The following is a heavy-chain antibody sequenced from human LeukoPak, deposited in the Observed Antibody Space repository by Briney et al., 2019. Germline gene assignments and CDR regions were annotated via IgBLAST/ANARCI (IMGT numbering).Heavy chain of an antibody. D-gene: IGHD1-26*01. CDR3: AKSESYRFDY. V-gene: IGHV3-48*02. Sequence: TGGSLRLSCAASGLTVNSNYMNWVRQAPGKGLEWVSFISSSSTTIYYADSVKGRFTISRDNAKNSLYLQVNSLRDEDTAVYYCAKSESYRFDYWGQGTLVTVSS. CDR1: GLTVNSNY. CDR2: ISSSSTTI. J-gene: IGHJ4*02.